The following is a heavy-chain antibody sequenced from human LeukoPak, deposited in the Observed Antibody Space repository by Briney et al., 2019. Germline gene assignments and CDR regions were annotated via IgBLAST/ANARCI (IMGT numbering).Heavy chain of an antibody. CDR3: ARWGGIAAAGSYAFDI. Sequence: ETLSLTCTVSGGSISSSSYYWGWIRQPPGKGLEWVSVIYSGGSTYYADSVKGRFTISRDNSKNTLYLQMNSLRAEDTAVYYCARWGGIAAAGSYAFDIWGQGTMVTVSS. J-gene: IGHJ3*02. V-gene: IGHV3-53*01. CDR1: GGSISSSSYY. D-gene: IGHD6-13*01. CDR2: IYSGGST.